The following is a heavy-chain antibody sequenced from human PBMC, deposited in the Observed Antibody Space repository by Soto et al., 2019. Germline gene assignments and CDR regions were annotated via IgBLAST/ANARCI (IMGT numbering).Heavy chain of an antibody. D-gene: IGHD3-3*01. CDR1: GFTFSSYA. CDR3: AKEPYYDFWSGLDY. J-gene: IGHJ4*02. Sequence: GGSMKLSCAASGFTFSSYAMSWVRQAPGKGLEWVSAISGSGGSTYYADSVKGRFTISRDNSKNTLYLQMNSLRAEDTAVYYCAKEPYYDFWSGLDYWGQGTLVTVSS. V-gene: IGHV3-23*01. CDR2: ISGSGGST.